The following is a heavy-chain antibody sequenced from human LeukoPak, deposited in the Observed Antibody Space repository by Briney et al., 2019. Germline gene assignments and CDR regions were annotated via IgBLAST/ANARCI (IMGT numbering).Heavy chain of an antibody. Sequence: SETLSLTCTVSGGSMSSHYWSWIRQPAGKGLEWIGRIYSSGRTNYNPSLKSQVTMSLDTSKNQFSLKLSSVTAADTAVYYCVRDVDTFFDYWGQGTLVTVSS. CDR3: VRDVDTFFDY. J-gene: IGHJ4*02. CDR2: IYSSGRT. D-gene: IGHD5-18*01. CDR1: GGSMSSHY. V-gene: IGHV4-4*07.